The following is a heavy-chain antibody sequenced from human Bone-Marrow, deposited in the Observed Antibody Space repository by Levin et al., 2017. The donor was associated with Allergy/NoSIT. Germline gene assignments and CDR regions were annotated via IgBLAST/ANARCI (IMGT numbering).Heavy chain of an antibody. J-gene: IGHJ6*03. D-gene: IGHD2-2*01. CDR2: ISAYNGNT. Sequence: ASVKVSCKASGYTFTSYGISWVRQAPGQGLEWMGWISAYNGNTNYAQKLQGRVTMTTDTSTSTAYMELRSLRSDDTAVYYCASYSCSSTSCRQHYYYYMDGWGKGTTVTVSS. CDR1: GYTFTSYG. V-gene: IGHV1-18*01. CDR3: ASYSCSSTSCRQHYYYYMDG.